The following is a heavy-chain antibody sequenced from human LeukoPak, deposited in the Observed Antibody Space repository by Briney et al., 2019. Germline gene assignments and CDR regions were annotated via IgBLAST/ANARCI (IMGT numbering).Heavy chain of an antibody. CDR3: ARDYSGSYGLDY. J-gene: IGHJ4*02. D-gene: IGHD1-26*01. Sequence: ASVKVSCKASGGTFSSYAISRVRQAPGQGLEWMGRIIPIFGTANYAQKFQGRVTITTDESTSTAYMELSSLRSEDTAVYYCARDYSGSYGLDYWGQGTLATVSS. CDR1: GGTFSSYA. CDR2: IIPIFGTA. V-gene: IGHV1-69*05.